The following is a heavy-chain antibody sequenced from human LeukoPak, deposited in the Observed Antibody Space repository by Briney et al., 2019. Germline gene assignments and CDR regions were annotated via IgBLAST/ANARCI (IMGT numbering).Heavy chain of an antibody. Sequence: GGSLRLSCAASGFSFSNYAMTWVRQAPGKRLEWVSTISGSGSSTYYADSVKGRFTISRDNSRNTLYLQMDSLRAEDSAVYYCAKDPPRGSVEAFDIWGQGTRVAVSS. CDR1: GFSFSNYA. V-gene: IGHV3-23*01. J-gene: IGHJ3*02. D-gene: IGHD2-15*01. CDR2: ISGSGSST. CDR3: AKDPPRGSVEAFDI.